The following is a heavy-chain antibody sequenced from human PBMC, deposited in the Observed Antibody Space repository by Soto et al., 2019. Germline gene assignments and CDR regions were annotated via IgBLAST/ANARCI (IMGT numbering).Heavy chain of an antibody. CDR1: GGTFSSYA. D-gene: IGHD3-22*01. CDR3: ARVEGITMIALW. CDR2: IIPIFGTA. J-gene: IGHJ4*02. Sequence: SVKVSCKASGGTFSSYAISWVRQAPGQGLEWMGGIIPIFGTANYAQKFQGRVTITADESTSTAYMELSGLRSEDTAVYYCARVEGITMIALWWGQGTLVTVSS. V-gene: IGHV1-69*13.